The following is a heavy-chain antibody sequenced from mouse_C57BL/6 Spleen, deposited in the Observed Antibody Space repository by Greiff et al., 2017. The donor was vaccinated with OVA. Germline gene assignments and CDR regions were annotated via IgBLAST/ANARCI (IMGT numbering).Heavy chain of an antibody. Sequence: QVQLQQPGAELVMPGASVKLSCKASGYTFTSYWMHWVKQRPGQGLEWIGEIDPSDSYTNYNQKFKGKLTLTVNKASSTAYMQLSSLTSEDSAVYYCARRGDYGNYVNYFDYWGQGTTLTVSS. V-gene: IGHV1-69*01. CDR1: GYTFTSYW. D-gene: IGHD2-1*01. CDR3: ARRGDYGNYVNYFDY. CDR2: IDPSDSYT. J-gene: IGHJ2*01.